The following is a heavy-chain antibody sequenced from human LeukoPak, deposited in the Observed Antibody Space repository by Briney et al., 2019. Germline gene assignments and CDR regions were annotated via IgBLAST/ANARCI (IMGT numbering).Heavy chain of an antibody. CDR1: GLTFSSYS. V-gene: IGHV3-21*01. CDR2: ISSSSSYI. Sequence: GGSLRLSCAASGLTFSSYSMNWVRQAPGKGLEWVSSISSSSSYIYYADSVKGRFTISRDNAKNSLYLQMNSLRAEDTAVYYCARSLGLTMIVVVTPNDAFDIWGQGTMVTVSS. CDR3: ARSLGLTMIVVVTPNDAFDI. J-gene: IGHJ3*02. D-gene: IGHD3-22*01.